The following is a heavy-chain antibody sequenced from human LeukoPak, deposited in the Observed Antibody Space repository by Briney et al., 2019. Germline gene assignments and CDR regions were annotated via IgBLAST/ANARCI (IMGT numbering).Heavy chain of an antibody. J-gene: IGHJ4*02. CDR1: AFTFSNYG. D-gene: IGHD6-19*01. CDR3: ASGIGLADGNY. CDR2: ISSSSGTI. Sequence: PGGSLRLSCSASAFTFSNYGMDWVRQAPGKGLEWVSYISSSSGTIYYADSVKGRFTISRDNAKNSLYLQMHSLRAADTAVYYCASGIGLADGNYWGQGTLVTVSS. V-gene: IGHV3-48*01.